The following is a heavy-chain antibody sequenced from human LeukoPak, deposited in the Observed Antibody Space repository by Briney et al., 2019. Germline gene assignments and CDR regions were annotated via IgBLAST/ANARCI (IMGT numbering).Heavy chain of an antibody. D-gene: IGHD3-3*01. CDR3: ARFLGRITISGVVPYGMDV. V-gene: IGHV3-53*04. CDR2: IYSAGGT. J-gene: IGHJ6*02. Sequence: GGSLRLSCAASGFTFSEYYMSWIRQAPGKGLEWVSLIYSAGGTYYTDSVKGRFTISRHSSKNTLYLQMNSLRGEDTAVYYCARFLGRITISGVVPYGMDVWGQGTTVTVSS. CDR1: GFTFSEYY.